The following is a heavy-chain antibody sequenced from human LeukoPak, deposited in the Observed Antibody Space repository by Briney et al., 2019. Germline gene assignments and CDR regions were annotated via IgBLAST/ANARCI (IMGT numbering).Heavy chain of an antibody. J-gene: IGHJ4*02. CDR1: GGSIRSGGYS. D-gene: IGHD3-9*01. CDR2: IYHSGYT. Sequence: SETLSLTCTVSGGSIRSGGYSWRWIRQPPGKGLEWIGYIYHSGYTYYNPSLGSRVTISVDRSKNQFSLKVTSVTAADTAVYFCARGDYDILTGPEGFDFWGQGTLVTVSS. CDR3: ARGDYDILTGPEGFDF. V-gene: IGHV4-30-2*01.